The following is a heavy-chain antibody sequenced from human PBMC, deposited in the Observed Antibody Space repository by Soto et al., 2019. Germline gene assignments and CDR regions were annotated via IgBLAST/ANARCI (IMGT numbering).Heavy chain of an antibody. D-gene: IGHD2-21*01. CDR2: IRTKAYGGTT. Sequence: PGGSLRLSCTTSGFTFGEYAMSWVRQAPGKGLEWVGFIRTKAYGGTTEYAASMKGRFTISRDDSKSIAYLQMNSLKTEDTAVYYCTREIHQLWPYFDYWGQGTLVTVSS. CDR3: TREIHQLWPYFDY. CDR1: GFTFGEYA. J-gene: IGHJ4*02. V-gene: IGHV3-49*04.